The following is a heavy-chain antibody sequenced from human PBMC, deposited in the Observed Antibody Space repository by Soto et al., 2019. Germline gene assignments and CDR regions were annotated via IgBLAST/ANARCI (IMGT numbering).Heavy chain of an antibody. Sequence: SETLSLTCTVSGDSISSSSYYWGWIRQPPGKGLEWIGSIYYSGSTYYNPSLKSRVTISVDTSKNQFSLKLSSVTAADTAVYYGARLASVIMDYWGQGTLVTVSS. D-gene: IGHD3-16*01. CDR2: IYYSGST. V-gene: IGHV4-39*01. J-gene: IGHJ4*02. CDR3: ARLASVIMDY. CDR1: GDSISSSSYY.